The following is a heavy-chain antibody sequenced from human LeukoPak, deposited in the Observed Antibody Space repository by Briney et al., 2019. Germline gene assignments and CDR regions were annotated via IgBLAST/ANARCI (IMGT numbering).Heavy chain of an antibody. CDR1: GFTVRSHR. V-gene: IGHV3-53*05. Sequence: GGSLRLSCAASGFTVRSHRLIWVRQAPGKGLEWVSVIYNTGSKYYAGSLMGRFIISRDISKNTLYLQINGLRPDDTAVYYCATDPGLRWSFDYWGQGTLVTVSS. J-gene: IGHJ4*02. D-gene: IGHD4-23*01. CDR2: IYNTGSK. CDR3: ATDPGLRWSFDY.